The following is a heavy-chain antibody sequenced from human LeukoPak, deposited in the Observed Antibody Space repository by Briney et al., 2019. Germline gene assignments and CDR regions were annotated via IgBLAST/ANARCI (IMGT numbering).Heavy chain of an antibody. Sequence: GGSLRLSCAASRFTFNTYGMHWVRQAPGKGLEWMALISYDGSKKYYADSVKGRSTISRDNAKNSLYLQMNSLRDEDTAVYYCARAICGGDCFGLGDWGQGTLVTVSS. D-gene: IGHD2-21*02. CDR3: ARAICGGDCFGLGD. CDR1: RFTFNTYG. CDR2: ISYDGSKK. V-gene: IGHV3-30*03. J-gene: IGHJ4*02.